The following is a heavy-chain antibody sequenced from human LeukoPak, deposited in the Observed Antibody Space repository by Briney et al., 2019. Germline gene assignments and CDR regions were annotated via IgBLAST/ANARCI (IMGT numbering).Heavy chain of an antibody. J-gene: IGHJ4*02. CDR2: IYYSGST. CDR3: ARVRVVRGVSTPDY. CDR1: GGSISSYY. Sequence: SETLSLTCTVSGGSISSYYWSWIRQPPGKGLEWIGYIYYSGSTNYNPSLKSRVTISVDMSKNQFSLKLRYVTAADTAVYYCARVRVVRGVSTPDYWGQGTLVTVSS. V-gene: IGHV4-59*01. D-gene: IGHD3-10*01.